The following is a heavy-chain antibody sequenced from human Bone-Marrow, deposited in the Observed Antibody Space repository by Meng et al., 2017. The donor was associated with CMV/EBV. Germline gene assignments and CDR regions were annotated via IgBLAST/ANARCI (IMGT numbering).Heavy chain of an antibody. CDR2: ISYDGSNK. J-gene: IGHJ4*02. CDR1: GFTFSSYA. Sequence: GSLRLSCAASGFTFSSYAMHWVRQAPGKGLEWVAVISYDGSNKYYADSVKGRFTISRDNSKNTLYLQMNSLRAEDTAVYYCARDGYYYGSGGPAHIDYWGQGTLVTVSS. CDR3: ARDGYYYGSGGPAHIDY. V-gene: IGHV3-30*04. D-gene: IGHD3-10*01.